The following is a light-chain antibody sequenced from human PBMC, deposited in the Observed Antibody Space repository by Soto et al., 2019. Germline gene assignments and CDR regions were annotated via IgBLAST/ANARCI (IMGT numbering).Light chain of an antibody. J-gene: IGKJ1*01. CDR2: DAS. CDR1: QSISSW. V-gene: IGKV1-5*01. CDR3: QQYNNYWT. Sequence: DIQMTQSPSTLSASVGDRVTITCRASQSISSWLAWYQQKPGKAPKLLIYDASSLESGVPSRFSGSGSATEFTLTISSLQPDDFATYYGQQYNNYWTFGQGTKVDIK.